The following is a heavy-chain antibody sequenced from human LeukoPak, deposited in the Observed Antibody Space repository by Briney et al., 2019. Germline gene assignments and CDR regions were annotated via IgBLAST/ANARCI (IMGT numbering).Heavy chain of an antibody. Sequence: SETLSLTRTVSGGSISSYYWSWIRQPPGRGLEWIGYIYYSGSTNYNPSLKSRVTISVDTSKNQFSLKLSSVTAADTAVYYCSTAVAGTDYWGQGTLVTVSS. CDR1: GGSISSYY. V-gene: IGHV4-59*01. D-gene: IGHD6-19*01. CDR2: IYYSGST. J-gene: IGHJ4*02. CDR3: STAVAGTDY.